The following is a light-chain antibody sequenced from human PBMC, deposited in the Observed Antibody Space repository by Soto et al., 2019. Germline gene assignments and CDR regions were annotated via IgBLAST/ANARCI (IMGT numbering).Light chain of an antibody. CDR1: QSVRSTY. J-gene: IGKJ4*01. Sequence: EIVLTQSPGTLSLSPGERATLSCRASQSVRSTYLAWYQQKPGLAPRLLIFGVSNRATGIPDRFSGSGSGTDFTLPISRLEPEDFAVYYCQQYGAYPLTFGGGTRVEIK. CDR3: QQYGAYPLT. CDR2: GVS. V-gene: IGKV3-20*01.